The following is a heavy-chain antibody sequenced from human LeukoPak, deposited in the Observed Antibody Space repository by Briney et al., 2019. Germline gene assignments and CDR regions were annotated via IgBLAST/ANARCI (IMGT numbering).Heavy chain of an antibody. CDR1: GFTFSSYA. CDR2: ISYDGSNK. J-gene: IGHJ4*02. Sequence: GGCLRLSCAASGFTFSSYAMHWVRQAPGKGLEWVAVISYDGSNKYYADSVKGRFTISRDNSKNTLYLQMNSLRAEDTAVYYCAVPGIAAAVWNYWGQGTLVTVSS. CDR3: AVPGIAAAVWNY. V-gene: IGHV3-30-3*01. D-gene: IGHD6-13*01.